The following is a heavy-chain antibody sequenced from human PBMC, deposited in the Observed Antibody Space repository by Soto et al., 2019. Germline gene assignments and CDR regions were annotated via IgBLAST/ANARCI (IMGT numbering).Heavy chain of an antibody. V-gene: IGHV4-59*01. CDR2: IYYSGGT. D-gene: IGHD4-17*01. J-gene: IGHJ3*02. CDR1: IGPFIITY. Sequence: VQLQESGPGLLKPSETLSLTCTVLIGPFIITYWSGIRSPQGKGPKWIGYIYYSGGTNYNPSLKSRVTMSVDMSRNQLSLKLNSVTAADTAVYYCASRLTLATTTGDGFDIWGQGTMVTVSS. CDR3: ASRLTLATTTGDGFDI.